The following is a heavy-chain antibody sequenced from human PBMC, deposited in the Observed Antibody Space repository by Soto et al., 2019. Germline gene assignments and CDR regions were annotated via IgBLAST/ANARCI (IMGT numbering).Heavy chain of an antibody. Sequence: GASVKVSCKASGGTFSSYAISWVRQAPGQGLEWMGGIIPIFGTANYAQKFQGRVTITADESTSTAYMELSSLRSEDTAVYYCARLLGHLINYYSYRMDVWGQGTTVTV. J-gene: IGHJ6*02. CDR2: IIPIFGTA. D-gene: IGHD7-27*01. V-gene: IGHV1-69*13. CDR3: ARLLGHLINYYSYRMDV. CDR1: GGTFSSYA.